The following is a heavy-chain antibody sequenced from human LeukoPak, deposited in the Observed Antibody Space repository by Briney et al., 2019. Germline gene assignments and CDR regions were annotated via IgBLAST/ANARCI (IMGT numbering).Heavy chain of an antibody. CDR1: GGYINSHY. CDR3: ARDAGSYVSYMDV. J-gene: IGHJ6*03. D-gene: IGHD1-26*01. V-gene: IGHV4-59*11. CDR2: ISYTGSA. Sequence: ASETLSLTCTVSGGYINSHYWGWIRQPPGKVPEYIGYISYTGSAIYSPSLESRVTISIDTSKSHFSLRLTSVTAADTAIYYCARDAGSYVSYMDVWGKGTAVTVSS.